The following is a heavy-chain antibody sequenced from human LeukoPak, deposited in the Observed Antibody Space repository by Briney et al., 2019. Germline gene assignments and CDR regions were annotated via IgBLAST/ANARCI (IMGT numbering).Heavy chain of an antibody. Sequence: GGSLRLSCAASGFTFSNAWMSWVRQAPGKGLVWVSRINSDGSSTSYADSVKGRFTISRDNAKNTLYLQMNSLRAEDTAVYYCATSPPHYGDYDYYGMDVWGQGTTVTVSS. CDR1: GFTFSNAW. J-gene: IGHJ6*02. V-gene: IGHV3-74*01. D-gene: IGHD4-17*01. CDR3: ATSPPHYGDYDYYGMDV. CDR2: INSDGSST.